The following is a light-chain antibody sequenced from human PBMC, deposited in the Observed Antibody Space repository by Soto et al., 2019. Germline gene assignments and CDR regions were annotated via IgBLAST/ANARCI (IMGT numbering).Light chain of an antibody. J-gene: IGKJ1*01. Sequence: EIVMTQSPATLSVSPGERSTLSGRASQSVSSKLAWYQQTRGQAARLLLYGASTRATGVPARFSGSGCGTECTLTISNLQSADFVVYHCQQYDKWRRTFGQGTQVDIK. CDR1: QSVSSK. V-gene: IGKV3-15*01. CDR3: QQYDKWRRT. CDR2: GAS.